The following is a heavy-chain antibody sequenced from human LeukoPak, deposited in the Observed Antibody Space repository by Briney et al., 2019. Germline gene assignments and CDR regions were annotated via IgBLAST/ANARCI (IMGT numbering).Heavy chain of an antibody. Sequence: GGSLRLSCADSGFTFSRYWMSWVRQAPGKGLEWVSAISGSGGSTYYADSVKGRFTISRDNSKKTLYLQMGSLRAEDMAVYYCARIDYGDSHEAYDYWGQGTLVTVSS. CDR2: ISGSGGST. V-gene: IGHV3-23*01. CDR3: ARIDYGDSHEAYDY. D-gene: IGHD4-17*01. CDR1: GFTFSRYW. J-gene: IGHJ4*02.